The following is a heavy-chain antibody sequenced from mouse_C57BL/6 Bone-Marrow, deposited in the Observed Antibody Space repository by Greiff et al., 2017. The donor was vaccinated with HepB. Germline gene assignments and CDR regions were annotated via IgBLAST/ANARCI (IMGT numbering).Heavy chain of an antibody. Sequence: EVKLMESGAELVRPGASVKLSCTASGFNIKDDYMHWVKQRPEQGLEWIGWIDPENGDTEYASKFQGQATITADPSSNTAYLQLSSLTSEDTAVYYCTSTLMDYWGQGTSVTVSS. V-gene: IGHV14-4*01. CDR1: GFNIKDDY. CDR3: TSTLMDY. J-gene: IGHJ4*01. CDR2: IDPENGDT. D-gene: IGHD2-1*01.